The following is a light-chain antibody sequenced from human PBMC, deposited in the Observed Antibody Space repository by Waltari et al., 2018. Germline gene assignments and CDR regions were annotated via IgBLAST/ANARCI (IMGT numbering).Light chain of an antibody. CDR1: QSVLCSSNNKNY. CDR2: WAS. Sequence: DIVMTQSPDSLAVSLGERATINRKSSQSVLCSSNNKNYLAWYQQKPGQPPKLLIYWASTRESGVPDRFSGSGSGTDFTLTISSLQAEDVAVYYCQQYYSTPRWTFGQGTKVEIK. V-gene: IGKV4-1*01. J-gene: IGKJ1*01. CDR3: QQYYSTPRWT.